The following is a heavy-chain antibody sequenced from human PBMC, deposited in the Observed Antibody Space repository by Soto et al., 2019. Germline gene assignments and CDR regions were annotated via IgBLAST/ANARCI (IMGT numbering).Heavy chain of an antibody. CDR3: AREDTMIEDAFEI. V-gene: IGHV4-30-4*01. CDR2: IYYSGST. D-gene: IGHD3-22*01. Sequence: QVQLQESGPGLVKPSQTLSLTCTVSGGSISSGDYYWSWIRQPPGKGLEWIGYIYYSGSTYYNPSLKSRVTISVDTSKNQFSLKLSSLTAADTAVYYCAREDTMIEDAFEIWGQGTMVTVSS. CDR1: GGSISSGDYY. J-gene: IGHJ3*02.